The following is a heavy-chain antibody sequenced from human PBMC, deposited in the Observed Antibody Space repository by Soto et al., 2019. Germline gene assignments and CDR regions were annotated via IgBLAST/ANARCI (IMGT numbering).Heavy chain of an antibody. CDR1: GFTFDDYA. D-gene: IGHD2-15*01. V-gene: IGHV3-9*01. CDR3: VKDSYADFHRVLSTAEYFSDY. Sequence: SLRLSCTASGFTFDDYAMHWVRQGPGRGLEWVSGITWNSGKIAYADSVKGRFTIARDDDNNSLYLQMNSLRPEDTALYYCVKDSYADFHRVLSTAEYFSDYWGHGTLVTVSS. J-gene: IGHJ4*01. CDR2: ITWNSGKI.